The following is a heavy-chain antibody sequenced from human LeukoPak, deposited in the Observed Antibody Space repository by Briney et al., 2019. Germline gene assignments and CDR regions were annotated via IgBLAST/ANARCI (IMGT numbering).Heavy chain of an antibody. J-gene: IGHJ3*02. Sequence: ASVKVSCKASGYTFTSYGISWVRQAPGQGLEWMGWISAYNGNTNYAQKLQGRVTMTTDTSTSTAYMELRSLRSDDTAVYYCARDIVVVVAATRTDAFDIWGQGTMVTVSS. CDR3: ARDIVVVVAATRTDAFDI. CDR2: ISAYNGNT. D-gene: IGHD2-15*01. CDR1: GYTFTSYG. V-gene: IGHV1-18*01.